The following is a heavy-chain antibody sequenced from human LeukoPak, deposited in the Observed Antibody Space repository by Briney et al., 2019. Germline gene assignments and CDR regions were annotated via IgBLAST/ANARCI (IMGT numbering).Heavy chain of an antibody. CDR3: ASGPTAMVTSDAFDI. V-gene: IGHV3-21*01. J-gene: IGHJ3*02. D-gene: IGHD5-18*01. CDR2: ISSSSYI. Sequence: GGSLRLSCAASGFTFSSYSMNWVRQAPGKGLEWVSSISSSSYIYYADSVKGRFTISRDNAKNSLYLQMNSLRAEDTAVYYCASGPTAMVTSDAFDIWGQGTMVTVSS. CDR1: GFTFSSYS.